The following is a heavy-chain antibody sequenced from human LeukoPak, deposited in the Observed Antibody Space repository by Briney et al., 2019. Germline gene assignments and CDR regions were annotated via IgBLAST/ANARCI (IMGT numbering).Heavy chain of an antibody. CDR1: GGSINSRSYY. V-gene: IGHV4-39*01. J-gene: IGHJ6*03. Sequence: PSETLSLTCTVSGGSINSRSYYWGWIRQPPGKGLEWIGSVYYGGTTYYNPSLKSRVTISEDTSKNQFSLKLSSVTAADTAVYYCARRATTVTTGYYYYYMGVWGKGTTVTVSS. CDR2: VYYGGTT. D-gene: IGHD4-17*01. CDR3: ARRATTVTTGYYYYYMGV.